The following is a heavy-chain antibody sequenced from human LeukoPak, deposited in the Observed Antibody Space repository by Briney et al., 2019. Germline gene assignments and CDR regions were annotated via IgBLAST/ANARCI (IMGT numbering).Heavy chain of an antibody. D-gene: IGHD2-8*01. V-gene: IGHV4-31*03. CDR1: GGSISSGDYY. CDR3: ARDPWGCTDTVCENWFDP. J-gene: IGHJ5*02. CDR2: IYYSGTT. Sequence: PSETLSLTCTVSGGSISSGDYYWSWIRQHPGKGLEWIGYIYYSGTTHYNPSLKSRVTLSVETSKNQFSLKLSSMTAADTAMYYCARDPWGCTDTVCENWFDPWGQGTLVTVSS.